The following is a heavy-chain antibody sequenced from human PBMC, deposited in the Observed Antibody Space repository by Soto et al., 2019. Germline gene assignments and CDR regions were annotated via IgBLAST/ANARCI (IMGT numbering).Heavy chain of an antibody. Sequence: LRLSCAASGFTFSSYAMSWVRQAPGKGLEWVSAISGSGGSTYYADSVKGRFTISRDNSKNTLYLQMNSLRAEDTAVYYCAEVGGLGYCSSTSCYDYGMDVWGQGTTVTVSS. CDR2: ISGSGGST. CDR1: GFTFSSYA. J-gene: IGHJ6*02. D-gene: IGHD2-2*01. CDR3: AEVGGLGYCSSTSCYDYGMDV. V-gene: IGHV3-23*01.